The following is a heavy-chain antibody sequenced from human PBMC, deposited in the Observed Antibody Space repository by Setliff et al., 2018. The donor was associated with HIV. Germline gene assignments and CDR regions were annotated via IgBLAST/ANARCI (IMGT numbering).Heavy chain of an antibody. V-gene: IGHV1-69*13. CDR1: RGTFRNSA. Sequence: SVKVSCKASRGTFRNSAINWVRQAPGQGLVWMGGIITLFGEANYAQKFQGRVTITADESTSTAYMELSSLRSEDTAVYYCARDRGDYYYYMDVWGKGTTVTVSS. CDR3: ARDRGDYYYYMDV. CDR2: IITLFGEA. J-gene: IGHJ6*03.